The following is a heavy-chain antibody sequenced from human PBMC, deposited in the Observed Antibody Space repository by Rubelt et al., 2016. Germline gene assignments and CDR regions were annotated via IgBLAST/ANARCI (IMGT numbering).Heavy chain of an antibody. CDR3: AGVTYYDILTGYYTLGY. D-gene: IGHD3-9*01. V-gene: IGHV3-30*04. Sequence: QVQLVESGGGVVQPGRSLRLSCAASGFTFSSYAMHWVRQAPGKGLEWVAVISYDGSNKYYADSVKGRFTISRDNSKNTLYLQMNSLRAEDTAVYYCAGVTYYDILTGYYTLGYWGQGTLVTVSS. J-gene: IGHJ4*02. CDR2: ISYDGSNK. CDR1: GFTFSSYA.